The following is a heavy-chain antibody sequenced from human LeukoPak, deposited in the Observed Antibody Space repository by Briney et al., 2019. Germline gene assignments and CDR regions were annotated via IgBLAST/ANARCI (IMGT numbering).Heavy chain of an antibody. J-gene: IGHJ3*02. Sequence: SETLSLTCTVSGGSISSGDYYWSWIRQPPGKGLEWIGYIYYSGSTYYNPSLKSRVTISVDTSKNQFSLKLSSVTAADTAVYYCARRGYSRDETFDIWGQGTVVTVSS. CDR1: GGSISSGDYY. D-gene: IGHD6-13*01. CDR3: ARRGYSRDETFDI. V-gene: IGHV4-30-4*01. CDR2: IYYSGST.